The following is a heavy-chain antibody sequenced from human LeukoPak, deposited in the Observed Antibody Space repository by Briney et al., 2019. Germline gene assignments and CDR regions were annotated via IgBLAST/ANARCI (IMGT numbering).Heavy chain of an antibody. CDR3: AREVFPLSVVVVPDAFDI. Sequence: GGSLRLSCAASGFTFSSYSMNWVRQAPGKGLEWVSSISSSSSYIYYADSVKGRFTISRDNAKNSLYLQMNSLRAEDTAVYYCAREVFPLSVVVVPDAFDIWGQGTMVTVSS. J-gene: IGHJ3*02. CDR1: GFTFSSYS. CDR2: ISSSSSYI. V-gene: IGHV3-21*01. D-gene: IGHD3-22*01.